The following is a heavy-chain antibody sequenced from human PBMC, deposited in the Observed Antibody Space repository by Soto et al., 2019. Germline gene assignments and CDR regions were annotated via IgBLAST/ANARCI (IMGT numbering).Heavy chain of an antibody. CDR1: GGSITGGDYY. D-gene: IGHD1-26*01. CDR3: ARGFGSSTPAGFDY. Sequence: QVQLQKSGPGLVKPSQPLSLTCTVSGGSITGGDYYWSRIRQPPGKGLERIGYIYYSGSPYYNPSLKSRVTIAVDTSKNQFSLKLSSVTAADTAVYYCARGFGSSTPAGFDYWGQGTLVTVSS. V-gene: IGHV4-30-4*01. CDR2: IYYSGSP. J-gene: IGHJ4*02.